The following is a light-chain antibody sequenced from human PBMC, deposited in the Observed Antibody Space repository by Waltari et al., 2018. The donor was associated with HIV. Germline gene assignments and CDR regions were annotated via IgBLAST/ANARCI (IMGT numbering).Light chain of an antibody. CDR2: YND. CDR1: SSNLGNNA. CDR3: AAWDDSLHGVV. J-gene: IGLJ3*02. Sequence: QYVLTQPPSVSEAPRQRVTISCSGSSSNLGNNAVTCYQQPPGKAPKLLIYYNDRLSSGVSDRFSVSKSGTSASLAISGLQSEDEADYYCAAWDDSLHGVVFGGGTKLTVL. V-gene: IGLV1-36*01.